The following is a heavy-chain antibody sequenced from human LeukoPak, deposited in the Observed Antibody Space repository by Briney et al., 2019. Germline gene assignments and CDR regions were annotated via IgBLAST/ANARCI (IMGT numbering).Heavy chain of an antibody. V-gene: IGHV3-72*01. Sequence: GGSLRLSCAASGFTFSDLYMDWVRQAPGKGLEWVGRTRNKPNSYTTEYAASVKGRFTISRDDSKNSPYLQMNSLKTEDTAVYYCVRDYYESSGSTYYFDYWGQGTLVTVSS. CDR2: TRNKPNSYTT. J-gene: IGHJ4*02. D-gene: IGHD3-22*01. CDR1: GFTFSDLY. CDR3: VRDYYESSGSTYYFDY.